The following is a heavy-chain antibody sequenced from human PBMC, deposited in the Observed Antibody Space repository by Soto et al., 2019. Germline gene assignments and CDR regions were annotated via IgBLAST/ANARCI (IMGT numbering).Heavy chain of an antibody. J-gene: IGHJ3*02. V-gene: IGHV1-3*01. Sequence: QVQLVQSGAEVKPPGALVKVSCRTSGYTFNADALHWVRQAPGQGLEWRGWVNGANGVTKFSQKFQGRVTITRDTFENPAYMELSSLRSEDTAVYFCARIHGGTHRYDAVDMWGQGTTVTVAS. CDR1: GYTFNADA. D-gene: IGHD2-15*01. CDR2: VNGANGVT. CDR3: ARIHGGTHRYDAVDM.